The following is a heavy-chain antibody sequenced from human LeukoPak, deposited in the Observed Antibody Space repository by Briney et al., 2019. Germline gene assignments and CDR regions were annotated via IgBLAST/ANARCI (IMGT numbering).Heavy chain of an antibody. V-gene: IGHV4-39*07. D-gene: IGHD3-16*01. CDR3: ARVGGRHRPGYYYYYMDV. CDR1: GGSISSSSYY. J-gene: IGHJ6*03. Sequence: PSETLSLTCTVSGGSISSSSYYWGWIRQPPGKGLEWIGSIYYSGSTYYNPSLKSRVTISVDTSKNQFSLKLSSVTAADTAVYYCARVGGRHRPGYYYYYMDVWGKGTTVTVSS. CDR2: IYYSGST.